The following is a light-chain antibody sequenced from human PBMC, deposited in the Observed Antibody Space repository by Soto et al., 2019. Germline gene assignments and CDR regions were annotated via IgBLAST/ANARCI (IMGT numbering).Light chain of an antibody. V-gene: IGLV1-40*01. CDR3: QSYDSSLSGVV. CDR1: SSNIGAGYD. CDR2: GNS. J-gene: IGLJ2*01. Sequence: QSVLTQPPSVSGAPGQRVTISCTGSSSNIGAGYDVHWYQQLPGTAPKLLIHGNSNRPSGGPDRFSGSKSGTSASLAITGLQAEDEADYYCQSYDSSLSGVVFGGGTKLTVL.